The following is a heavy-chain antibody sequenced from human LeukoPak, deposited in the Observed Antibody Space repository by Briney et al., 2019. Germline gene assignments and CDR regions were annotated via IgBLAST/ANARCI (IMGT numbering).Heavy chain of an antibody. J-gene: IGHJ4*02. CDR1: GFTFTGYY. Sequence: ASVTVSFKASGFTFTGYYMHWVRQAPGQGLEWMGWINPNSGGTNYAQKFQGRVTMTRDTSITTAYMELTSLRSDDTAVYYCARDLFYSVSGTYYNGGRVFNYWGQGTLVTVSS. CDR3: ARDLFYSVSGTYYNGGRVFNY. CDR2: INPNSGGT. V-gene: IGHV1-2*02. D-gene: IGHD3-10*01.